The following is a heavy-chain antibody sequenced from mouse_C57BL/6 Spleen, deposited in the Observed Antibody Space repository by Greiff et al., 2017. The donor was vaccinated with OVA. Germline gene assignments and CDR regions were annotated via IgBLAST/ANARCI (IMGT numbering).Heavy chain of an antibody. CDR3: ARSGYDWYCEV. J-gene: IGHJ1*03. V-gene: IGHV1-72*01. Sequence: VQLKQPGAELVKPGASVKLSCKASGYTFTSYWMHWVKQRPGRGLEWIGRIDPNSGGTKYNEKFKSKATLTVDKPSSTAYMQLSSLTSEDSAVYECARSGYDWYCEVWGTESTGTVSP. D-gene: IGHD2-14*01. CDR2: IDPNSGGT. CDR1: GYTFTSYW.